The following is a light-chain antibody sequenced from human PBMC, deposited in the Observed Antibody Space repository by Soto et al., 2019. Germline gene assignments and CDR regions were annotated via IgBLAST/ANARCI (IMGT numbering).Light chain of an antibody. J-gene: IGKJ1*01. Sequence: EIVLTQSPGTLSLSPGERATLSCRASQSVSSGYLAWYQQKPGQAPRLLIYGASSRATGIPDRFSGSGSGTDFTLTIIRLEPEDFAVYYCQQYGSSPWTFGQGTKVEIK. CDR3: QQYGSSPWT. CDR1: QSVSSGY. V-gene: IGKV3-20*01. CDR2: GAS.